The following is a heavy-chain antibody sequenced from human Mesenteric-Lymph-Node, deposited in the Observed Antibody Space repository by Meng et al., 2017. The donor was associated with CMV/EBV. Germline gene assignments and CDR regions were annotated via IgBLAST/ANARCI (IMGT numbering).Heavy chain of an antibody. CDR1: GFTFSSYW. D-gene: IGHD3-3*01. V-gene: IGHV3-74*01. Sequence: GESLKISCAASGFTFSSYWMHWVRQVPGKGLVWVSRINSHGNSTGYADSVKGRFTISRDNAKNSLYLQMNSLRAEDTALYYCARDDPPYDFWSGYLAYWGQGTLVTVSS. CDR2: INSHGNST. J-gene: IGHJ4*02. CDR3: ARDDPPYDFWSGYLAY.